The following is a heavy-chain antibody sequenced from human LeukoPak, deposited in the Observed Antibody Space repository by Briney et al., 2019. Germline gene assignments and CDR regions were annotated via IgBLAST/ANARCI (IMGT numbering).Heavy chain of an antibody. CDR1: GGSITSYF. V-gene: IGHV4-59*08. CDR2: IYYSGST. D-gene: IGHD1-26*01. J-gene: IGHJ5*02. CDR3: ARAGNTWFDP. Sequence: SETLSLTCTVSGGSITSYFWSWIRQPPGKGLEWIGYIYYSGSTTYNPSLRSRVTISVDTSKNQFSLNLSSVTAADTAVYYCARAGNTWFDPWGQGTQVTVSS.